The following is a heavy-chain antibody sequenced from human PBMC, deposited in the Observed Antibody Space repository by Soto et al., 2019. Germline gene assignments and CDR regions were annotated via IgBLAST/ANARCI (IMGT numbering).Heavy chain of an antibody. V-gene: IGHV1-2*02. CDR3: ARDLLWSAQKPIDF. Sequence: GASVKVSCKASGYTFSGYNMHWVRQAPGQGLEWMGWINPNSGDTNFARKFQGRVTLTRDTSIGTAYMELTNLTSDDTAVYYCARDLLWSAQKPIDFWGQGTRVTVSS. J-gene: IGHJ4*02. CDR1: GYTFSGYN. CDR2: INPNSGDT. D-gene: IGHD2-21*01.